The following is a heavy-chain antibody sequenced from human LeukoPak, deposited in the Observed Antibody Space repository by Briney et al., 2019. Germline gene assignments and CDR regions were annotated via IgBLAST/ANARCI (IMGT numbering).Heavy chain of an antibody. D-gene: IGHD3-22*01. Sequence: GGSLRPSCAASGFTFSSYGMHWVRQAPGKGLEWVAVISYDGSHKYYVESVKGRFTISRDNSENTVYLQMNSLRAEDTAVYYCAKDSSGYSSLFYYYYMDVWGKGTTVTISS. CDR1: GFTFSSYG. V-gene: IGHV3-30*18. J-gene: IGHJ6*03. CDR3: AKDSSGYSSLFYYYYMDV. CDR2: ISYDGSHK.